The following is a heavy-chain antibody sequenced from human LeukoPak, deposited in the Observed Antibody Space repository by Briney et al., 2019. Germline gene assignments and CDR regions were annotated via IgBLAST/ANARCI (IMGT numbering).Heavy chain of an antibody. J-gene: IGHJ4*02. CDR2: INPNSGDT. V-gene: IGHV1-2*02. CDR3: ARHFNLKGFDS. D-gene: IGHD3-9*01. Sequence: ASVKVSCKASGYTFTVYYMHWVRQAPGKGLEWMGWINPNSGDTNYAQEFQGRVTMTRDTSIRTVYMELSTLRSDDTAVYYCARHFNLKGFDSWGQGTLITVSS. CDR1: GYTFTVYY.